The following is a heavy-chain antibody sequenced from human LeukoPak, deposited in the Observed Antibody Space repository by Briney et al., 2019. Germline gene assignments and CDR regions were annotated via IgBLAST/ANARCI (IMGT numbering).Heavy chain of an antibody. V-gene: IGHV4-59*08. CDR3: ARHGAGSSGSLKPFDI. Sequence: SETLSLTCTVSGGSISSYYWSWIRQPPGKGLEWIGYIYYSGSTNYNPSLKSRVTISVDTSKNQFSLKLSSVTAADTAVYYCARHGAGSSGSLKPFDIWGQGTMVTVSS. CDR1: GGSISSYY. CDR2: IYYSGST. D-gene: IGHD3-22*01. J-gene: IGHJ3*02.